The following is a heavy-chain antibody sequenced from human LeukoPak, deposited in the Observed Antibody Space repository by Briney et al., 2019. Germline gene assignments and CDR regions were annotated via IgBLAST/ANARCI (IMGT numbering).Heavy chain of an antibody. D-gene: IGHD4-23*01. CDR2: IYSSGST. CDR1: GGSINSYY. V-gene: IGHV4-4*07. Sequence: SETLTLTCTVSGGSINSYYWSWIRQPAGKGLEWIGRIYSSGSTNYNPSLKSRVSMSVDTSKNQFSLKLTSVPAADTAVYYCARGGKATVVTMWGQGSLVTVSS. J-gene: IGHJ4*02. CDR3: ARGGKATVVTM.